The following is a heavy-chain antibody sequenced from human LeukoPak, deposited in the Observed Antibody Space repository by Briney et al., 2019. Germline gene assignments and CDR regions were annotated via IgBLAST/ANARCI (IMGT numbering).Heavy chain of an antibody. CDR2: IYTSGST. V-gene: IGHV4-4*07. J-gene: IGHJ3*02. D-gene: IGHD6-6*01. CDR3: ARFRPWHDAFDI. CDR1: GGSISSYY. Sequence: SETLSLTCTVSGGSISSYYWSWIRQPAGKGLEWIGRIYTSGSTNYSPSLKSRVTMSVDTSKNQFSLKLSSVTAADTAVYYCARFRPWHDAFDIWGQGTMVTVSS.